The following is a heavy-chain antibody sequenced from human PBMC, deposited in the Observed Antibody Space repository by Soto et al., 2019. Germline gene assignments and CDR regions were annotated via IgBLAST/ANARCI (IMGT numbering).Heavy chain of an antibody. Sequence: SETLSLTCAVSGGSISSGGYSWTWIRQPPGKGLEWIGYIYHSGRAYYNGSTYYNPSLKSRVTISVDRSKNHFSLKLSSVTAADTAVYFCAREGNLGRWIQPLDSWGQGTLVTVSS. CDR2: IYHSGRAYYNGST. J-gene: IGHJ4*02. V-gene: IGHV4-30-4*07. CDR1: GGSISSGGYS. CDR3: AREGNLGRWIQPLDS. D-gene: IGHD2-2*03.